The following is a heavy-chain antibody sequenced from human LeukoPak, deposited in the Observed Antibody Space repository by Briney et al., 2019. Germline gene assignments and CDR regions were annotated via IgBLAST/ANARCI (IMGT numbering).Heavy chain of an antibody. CDR2: IYYSGST. Sequence: SETLSLTCTVSGGSISSYYWSWIRQPPGKGLEWIGYIYYSGSTNYNPSLKSRVTISVDTSKNQFSLKLSSVTAADTAVYYCARGRGRWLQLTRYFDYWGQGTLVTVSS. V-gene: IGHV4-59*12. J-gene: IGHJ4*02. CDR3: ARGRGRWLQLTRYFDY. D-gene: IGHD5-24*01. CDR1: GGSISSYY.